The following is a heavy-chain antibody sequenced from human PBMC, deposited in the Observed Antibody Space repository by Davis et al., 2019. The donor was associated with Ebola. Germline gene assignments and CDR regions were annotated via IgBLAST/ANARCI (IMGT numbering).Heavy chain of an antibody. CDR2: IIPIFGTA. J-gene: IGHJ6*02. CDR3: ARDNYYGSGSYYQYYYYYGMDV. V-gene: IGHV1-69*13. CDR1: GYTFTSYG. D-gene: IGHD3-10*01. Sequence: AASVKVSCKASGYTFTSYGISWVRQAPGQGLEWMGGIIPIFGTANYAQKFQGRVTITADESTTTAYMELSSLRSEDTAVYYCARDNYYGSGSYYQYYYYYGMDVWGQGTTVTVSS.